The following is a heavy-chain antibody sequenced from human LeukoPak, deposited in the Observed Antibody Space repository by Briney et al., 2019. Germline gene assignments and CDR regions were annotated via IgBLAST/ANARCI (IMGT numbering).Heavy chain of an antibody. CDR2: INSSGGTT. V-gene: IGHV3-23*01. D-gene: IGHD3-10*01. J-gene: IGHJ6*03. CDR3: GKGMSVCVVPGVPHYMDV. CDR1: GFTFSNYA. Sequence: PGGSLRLSCAASGFTFSNYAMSWVRQAPGKGLEWVSYINSSGGTTYYADSVKGRFTISRDNSKNSLYLQMNSLRAEDTAVYYCGKGMSVCVVPGVPHYMDVWSRGTTVTISS.